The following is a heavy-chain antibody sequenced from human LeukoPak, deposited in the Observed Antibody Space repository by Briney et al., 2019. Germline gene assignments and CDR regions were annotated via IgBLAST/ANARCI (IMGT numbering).Heavy chain of an antibody. Sequence: GESLKISCKGSGYSFTNDWIGWVRQAPGKGLEWVSAISGSGGSTYYADSVKGRFTISRDNSKNTLYLQMNSLRAEDTAVYYCAKDPLQPYWGQGTLVTVSS. V-gene: IGHV3-23*01. CDR1: GYSFTNDW. D-gene: IGHD2-2*01. CDR2: ISGSGGST. J-gene: IGHJ4*02. CDR3: AKDPLQPY.